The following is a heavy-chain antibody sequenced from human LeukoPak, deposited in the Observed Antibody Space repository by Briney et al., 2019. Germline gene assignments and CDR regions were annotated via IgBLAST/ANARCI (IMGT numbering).Heavy chain of an antibody. V-gene: IGHV4-59*01. CDR1: GCSISSYY. D-gene: IGHD6-6*01. Sequence: SETLSLTCTVSGCSISSYYWSWIRQPPGKGLEWIWYIYYSGSTNYNPSLKSRVTISVDTSKNQFSLKLSSVTAADTAVYYCARDRDSSSSGNWCDPWGQGTLVTVSS. J-gene: IGHJ5*02. CDR2: IYYSGST. CDR3: ARDRDSSSSGNWCDP.